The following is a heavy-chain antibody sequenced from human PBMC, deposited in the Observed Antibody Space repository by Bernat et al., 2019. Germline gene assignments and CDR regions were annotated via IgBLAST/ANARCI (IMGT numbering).Heavy chain of an antibody. CDR3: ARGRGDTAMERGWYFDL. CDR1: GFTFSSYA. CDR2: ISGSGGST. D-gene: IGHD5-18*01. J-gene: IGHJ2*01. V-gene: IGHV3-23*04. Sequence: EVQLVESGGGLVQPGGSLRLSCAASGFTFSSYAMSWVRQAPGKGLEWVSAISGSGGSTYYADSVKGRFTISRDNSKNTLYLQMNSLRAEDTAVYYCARGRGDTAMERGWYFDLWGRGTLVTVSS.